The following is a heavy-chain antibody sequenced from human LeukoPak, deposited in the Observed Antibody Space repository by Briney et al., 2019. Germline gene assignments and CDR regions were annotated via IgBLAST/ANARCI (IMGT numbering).Heavy chain of an antibody. J-gene: IGHJ4*02. CDR1: GGSISSYY. CDR3: AGYYHDSSGYYYAFDY. D-gene: IGHD3-22*01. V-gene: IGHV4-59*08. CDR2: IYYSGST. Sequence: SETLSLTCTVSGGSISSYYWSWIRQPPGKGLEWIGYIYYSGSTNYNPSLKSRVTISVDTSKNQFSLKLSSVTAADTAVYYCAGYYHDSSGYYYAFDYWGQGTLVTVSS.